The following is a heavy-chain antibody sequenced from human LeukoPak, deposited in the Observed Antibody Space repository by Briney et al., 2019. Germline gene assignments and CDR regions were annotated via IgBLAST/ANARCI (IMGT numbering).Heavy chain of an antibody. Sequence: SETLSLTCTVSGGSFSGYYWSWIRQPPGKGLEWIGYIYYSGSTNYNPSLKSRVTISVDTSKNQFSLKLSSVTAADTAVYYCARESRGYSYGYPFDYWGQGTLVTVSS. CDR3: ARESRGYSYGYPFDY. D-gene: IGHD5-18*01. CDR1: GGSFSGYY. J-gene: IGHJ4*02. CDR2: IYYSGST. V-gene: IGHV4-59*01.